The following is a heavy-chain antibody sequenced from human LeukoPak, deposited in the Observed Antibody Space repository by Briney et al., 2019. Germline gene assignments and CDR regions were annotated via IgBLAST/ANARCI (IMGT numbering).Heavy chain of an antibody. Sequence: SQTLSLTCTVSGGSISSGGYYWSWIRQHPGKGLEWIGYIYYSGSTYYNPSLKSRVTISVDTSKNQFSLKLSSVTAADTAVYYCARGGPATPGDFDYWGQGTLVTVSS. CDR1: GGSISSGGYY. D-gene: IGHD1-26*01. CDR3: ARGGPATPGDFDY. V-gene: IGHV4-31*03. CDR2: IYYSGST. J-gene: IGHJ4*02.